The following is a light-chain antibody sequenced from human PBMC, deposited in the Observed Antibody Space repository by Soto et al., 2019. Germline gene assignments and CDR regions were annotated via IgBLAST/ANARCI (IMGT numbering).Light chain of an antibody. CDR2: GAS. V-gene: IGKV3-20*01. Sequence: EIVMTQSPATLSVSPGERATLSCRASQSVSSSYLAWYQQKPGQAPRLLIYGASSRATGIPDRFSGSGSGTDFTLTISRLEPEDFAVYYCQQYGSSSWTFGRGTKVDIK. CDR3: QQYGSSSWT. CDR1: QSVSSSY. J-gene: IGKJ1*01.